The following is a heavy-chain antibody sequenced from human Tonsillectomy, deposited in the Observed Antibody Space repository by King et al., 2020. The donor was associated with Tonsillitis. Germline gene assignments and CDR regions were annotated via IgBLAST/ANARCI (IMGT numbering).Heavy chain of an antibody. J-gene: IGHJ4*02. CDR2: ISYDGTNK. CDR3: AKGPRPTGDYGGWVVGYFDY. Sequence: VQLVESGGGVVQPGRSLRLSCAASGFTFSSYGIHWVRQAPGKGLEWVAVISYDGTNKYYAESVKGRFTTSRDNSKNRLYLQMHSLRAADTAVYYCAKGPRPTGDYGGWVVGYFDYWGQGTLVTVSS. V-gene: IGHV3-30*18. D-gene: IGHD4-17*01. CDR1: GFTFSSYG.